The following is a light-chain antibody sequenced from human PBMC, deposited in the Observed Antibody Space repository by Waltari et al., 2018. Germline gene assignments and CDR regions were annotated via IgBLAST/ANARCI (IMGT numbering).Light chain of an antibody. CDR3: QQYNSYSLLT. Sequence: DIQMTQSPSPLSASVGDRVTITCRASQRISNWLAWYQQKPGKAPKLLLYKASTFESGVPSRFSGSGSGTEFTLTTSSLQPDDFATDYCQQYNSYSLLTFGGGTKVEIK. CDR1: QRISNW. V-gene: IGKV1-5*03. CDR2: KAS. J-gene: IGKJ4*01.